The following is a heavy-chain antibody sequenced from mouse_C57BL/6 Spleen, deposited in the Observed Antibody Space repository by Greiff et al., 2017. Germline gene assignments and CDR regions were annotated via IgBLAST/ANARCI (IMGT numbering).Heavy chain of an antibody. V-gene: IGHV5-12*01. CDR2: ISNGGGST. D-gene: IGHD2-4*01. CDR1: GFTFSDYY. Sequence: EVKLMESGGGLVQPGGSLKLSCAASGFTFSDYYMYWVRQTPEKRLEWVAYISNGGGSTYYPDTVKGRFTISRDNAKNTLYLQMSRLKSEDTAMYYCARQGYDSYYAMDYWGQGTSVTVSS. J-gene: IGHJ4*01. CDR3: ARQGYDSYYAMDY.